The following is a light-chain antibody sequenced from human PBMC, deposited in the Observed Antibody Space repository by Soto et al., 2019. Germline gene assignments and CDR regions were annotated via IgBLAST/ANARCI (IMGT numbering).Light chain of an antibody. CDR1: QSITNR. CDR3: QHYGGMWT. CDR2: DAL. J-gene: IGKJ1*01. V-gene: IGKV1-5*01. Sequence: DIQMTQSPSTLSASVGDRVSITCRASQSITNRLAWYQLKPGKAPKLLIYDALNLESGVPSRFSGSGYGTEFTLTIRSLQPDDFATYCCQHYGGMWTFGQGTKVDIK.